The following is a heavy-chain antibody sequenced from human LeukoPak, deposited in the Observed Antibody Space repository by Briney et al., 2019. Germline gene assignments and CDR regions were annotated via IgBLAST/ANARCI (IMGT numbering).Heavy chain of an antibody. V-gene: IGHV3-48*04. Sequence: GGSLRLSCAASGFTFSDYSMNWVRQAPGKGLEWISYIGISSDNTKYADSVKGRFTISGDSAKNSLYLQMNSLRVEDTAVYYCARDYNYAFDNWGQGTLVTVSS. J-gene: IGHJ4*02. CDR2: IGISSDNT. D-gene: IGHD1-1*01. CDR3: ARDYNYAFDN. CDR1: GFTFSDYS.